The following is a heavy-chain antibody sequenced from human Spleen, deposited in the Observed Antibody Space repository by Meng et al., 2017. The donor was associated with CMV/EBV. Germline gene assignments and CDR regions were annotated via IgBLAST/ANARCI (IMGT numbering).Heavy chain of an antibody. CDR1: GGSFSGYY. J-gene: IGHJ4*02. CDR3: ARYSYSSSWYGDY. V-gene: IGHV4-34*01. CDR2: INHNGST. Sequence: ESLKISCAVYGGSFSGYYWSWIRQPPGKGLAWIGDINHNGSTDYYPSLKSRVTISVDTSKNQFSLKLSSVTAADTAVYYCARYSYSSSWYGDYWGQGTLVTVSS. D-gene: IGHD6-13*01.